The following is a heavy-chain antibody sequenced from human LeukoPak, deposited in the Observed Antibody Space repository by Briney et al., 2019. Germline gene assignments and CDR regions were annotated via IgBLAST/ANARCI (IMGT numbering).Heavy chain of an antibody. CDR2: ISGSGGST. Sequence: QPGGSLRLSCAASGFTFSSYAMSWVRQAPGKGLEWASAISGSGGSTYYADSVKGRFTISRDNSKNTLYLQMNSLRAEDTAVYYCAKTGPNYDILTGYYSSLRFDYWGQGTLVTISS. V-gene: IGHV3-23*01. CDR1: GFTFSSYA. D-gene: IGHD3-9*01. J-gene: IGHJ4*02. CDR3: AKTGPNYDILTGYYSSLRFDY.